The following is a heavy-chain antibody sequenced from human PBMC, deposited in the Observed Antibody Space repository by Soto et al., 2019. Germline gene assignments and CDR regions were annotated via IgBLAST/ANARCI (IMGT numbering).Heavy chain of an antibody. CDR1: GGTFSTYT. V-gene: IGHV1-69*04. J-gene: IGHJ4*02. Sequence: SVKVSCKASGGTFSTYTIIWVRQAPGQGLEWMGRIIPMLDITNTAQNFQGRVTITADKSTSTAYLELRSLRSEDTAVYYCARDFSMVVVAPGYWGQGTLVTSPQ. CDR2: IIPMLDIT. CDR3: ARDFSMVVVAPGY. D-gene: IGHD3-22*01.